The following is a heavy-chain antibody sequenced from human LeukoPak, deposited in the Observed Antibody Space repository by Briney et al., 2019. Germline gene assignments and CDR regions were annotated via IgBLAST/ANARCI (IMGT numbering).Heavy chain of an antibody. V-gene: IGHV4-59*01. J-gene: IGHJ4*02. Sequence: SETLSLNCTVYAVTINGYYWSWIRQPQGKGLEWFGNIYYSGRTYSNHSHKSRVTISVDTSKKQFSLKRSPMTAADTAVYYCAREAGYCSGGSCYGAWFDYWGQGTLVTVSS. CDR2: IYYSGRT. CDR3: AREAGYCSGGSCYGAWFDY. CDR1: AVTINGYY. D-gene: IGHD2-15*01.